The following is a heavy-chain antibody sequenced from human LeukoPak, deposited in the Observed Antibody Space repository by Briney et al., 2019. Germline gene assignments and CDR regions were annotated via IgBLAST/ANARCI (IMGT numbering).Heavy chain of an antibody. D-gene: IGHD4-17*01. CDR2: IYYSGST. CDR1: GGSISSSSYY. V-gene: IGHV4-39*01. CDR3: ARLKYGEVDY. Sequence: SXTLSLTCTVSGGSISSSSYYWGWIRQPPGKGLEWIGSIYYSGSTYYNPSLKSRVTISVDTSKNQFSLKLSSVTAADTAVYYCARLKYGEVDYWGQGTLVTVSS. J-gene: IGHJ4*02.